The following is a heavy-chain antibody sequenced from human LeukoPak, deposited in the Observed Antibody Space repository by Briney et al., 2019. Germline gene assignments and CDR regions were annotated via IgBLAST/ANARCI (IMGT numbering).Heavy chain of an antibody. Sequence: GGSLRLPCAASGFTFSSYWMSWVRQAPGKGLEWVANIKQDGSEKYYVDSVKGRFTISRDNAKNSLYLQMNSLRAEDTAVYYCERDWRWLQYPYFDYWGQGTLVTVSS. D-gene: IGHD5-24*01. CDR3: ERDWRWLQYPYFDY. CDR2: IKQDGSEK. CDR1: GFTFSSYW. V-gene: IGHV3-7*01. J-gene: IGHJ4*02.